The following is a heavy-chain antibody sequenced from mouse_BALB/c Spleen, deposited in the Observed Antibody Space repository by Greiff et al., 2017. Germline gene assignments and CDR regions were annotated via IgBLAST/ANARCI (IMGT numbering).Heavy chain of an antibody. Sequence: DVKLVESGGGLVKPGGSLKLSCAASGFTFSSYAMSWVRQTPEKRLEWVASISSGGSTYYPDSVKGRFTISRDNARNILYLQMSSLRSEDTAMYYCARGYGIYYAMDYWGQGTSVTVSS. V-gene: IGHV5-6-5*01. CDR2: ISSGGST. D-gene: IGHD2-1*01. CDR1: GFTFSSYA. J-gene: IGHJ4*01. CDR3: ARGYGIYYAMDY.